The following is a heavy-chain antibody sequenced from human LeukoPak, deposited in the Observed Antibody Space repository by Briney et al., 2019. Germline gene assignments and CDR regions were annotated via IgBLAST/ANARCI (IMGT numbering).Heavy chain of an antibody. D-gene: IGHD5-12*01. CDR1: GFTFSSYG. CDR3: ARGKIVATIFDH. Sequence: GGSLRLSCAASGFTFSSYGMHWVRQAPGKGREWGAVIWYDGSNRYYADSVKGRFTISRDNSKNTLYLQMNSLRAEDTAVHYCARGKIVATIFDHWGQGTLVTVSS. CDR2: IWYDGSNR. J-gene: IGHJ4*02. V-gene: IGHV3-33*01.